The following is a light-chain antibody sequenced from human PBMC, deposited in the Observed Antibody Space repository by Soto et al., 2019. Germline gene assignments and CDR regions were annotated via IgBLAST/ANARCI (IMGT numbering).Light chain of an antibody. CDR3: QQRSNWPPEFT. CDR1: QSVSSH. J-gene: IGKJ3*01. CDR2: DAS. V-gene: IGKV3-11*01. Sequence: EIVLTQSPATLSLSLGERATLSCRASQSVSSHLTWYQQKPGQAPRLLIYDASNRATGIPDRFSGSGSGTDFTLTISSLEPEDFAVDYCQQRSNWPPEFTFGPGTKVDIK.